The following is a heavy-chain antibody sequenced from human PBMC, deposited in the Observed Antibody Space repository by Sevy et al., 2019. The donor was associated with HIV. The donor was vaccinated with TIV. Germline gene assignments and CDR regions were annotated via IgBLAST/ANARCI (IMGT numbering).Heavy chain of an antibody. CDR3: ARDRCTITSCHEGNWFDP. J-gene: IGHJ5*02. V-gene: IGHV3-21*01. Sequence: GGSLRLSCAASGFTFSSYSMNWVRQAPGKGLEWVSSISGISNYIYYADSVKGRFTISRDNAKNSLYLQMNSLRAEDTAVYYCARDRCTITSCHEGNWFDPWGQRTLVTVSS. D-gene: IGHD2-2*01. CDR1: GFTFSSYS. CDR2: ISGISNYI.